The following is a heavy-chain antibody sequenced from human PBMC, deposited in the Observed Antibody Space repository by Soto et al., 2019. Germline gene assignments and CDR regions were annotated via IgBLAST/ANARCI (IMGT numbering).Heavy chain of an antibody. V-gene: IGHV4-34*01. D-gene: IGHD2-8*02. CDR1: GGSFSGYY. CDR2: INHSGST. CDR3: ARDKITGLCNY. Sequence: QVQLQQWGAGLLKPSETLSLTCAVYGGSFSGYYWTWIRQPPGTGLEWIGEINHSGSTNYNQTIKSRLTRSEDTSKNQFTLKLTSVTAADTTVYCWARDKITGLCNYWGQGTLVTGSS. J-gene: IGHJ4*02.